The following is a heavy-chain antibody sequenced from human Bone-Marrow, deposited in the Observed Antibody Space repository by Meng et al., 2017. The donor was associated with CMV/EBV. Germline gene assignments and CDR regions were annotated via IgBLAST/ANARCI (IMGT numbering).Heavy chain of an antibody. CDR2: IYPGDSDT. CDR3: ARQNYYYYGMDV. V-gene: IGHV5-51*01. Sequence: GESLKISCKVSGYTFTSYWIGWVRQMPGKGLEWMGVIYPGDSDTRYSPSFEGQVTISADKSISTAYLQWSSLEASDSAMYYCARQNYYYYGMDVWVQGTTDPVSS. J-gene: IGHJ6*02. CDR1: GYTFTSYW.